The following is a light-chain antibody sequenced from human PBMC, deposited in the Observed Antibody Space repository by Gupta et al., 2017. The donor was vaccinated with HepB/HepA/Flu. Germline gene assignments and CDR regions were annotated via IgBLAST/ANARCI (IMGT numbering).Light chain of an antibody. J-gene: IGLJ2*01. V-gene: IGLV3-21*04. CDR1: NIGSKS. CDR2: YDS. Sequence: SYVLTQPPSVSVAPGKTARITCGGNNIGSKSVHWYQQKPGQAPVLVIYYDSDRPSGIPERFSGSNSGNTATLTISRVEAGDEADYYCQVWDSSSDHPVVFSGGTKLTVL. CDR3: QVWDSSSDHPVV.